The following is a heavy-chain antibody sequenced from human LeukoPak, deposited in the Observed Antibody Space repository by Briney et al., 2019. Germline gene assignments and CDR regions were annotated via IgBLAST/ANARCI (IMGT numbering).Heavy chain of an antibody. V-gene: IGHV3-53*01. CDR1: GFTVSDHY. D-gene: IGHD2-21*02. Sequence: GGSLRLSCAASGFTVSDHYMNWVRQAPGKGLEWVSVMYSGGNIYYADSVKGRFTISRDNAKNSLYLQMNSLEAEDTAVYYCARDVIGGDTLDSWGQGTLVTVSS. J-gene: IGHJ4*02. CDR2: MYSGGNI. CDR3: ARDVIGGDTLDS.